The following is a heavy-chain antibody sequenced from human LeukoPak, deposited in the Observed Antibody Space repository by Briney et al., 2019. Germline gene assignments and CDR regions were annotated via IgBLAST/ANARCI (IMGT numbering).Heavy chain of an antibody. Sequence: GGSLRLSCAASGFTFDDYAMHWVRQAPGKGLEWVAVISYDGSNKYYADSVKGRFTISRDNSKNTLYLQMNSLRAEDTAVYYCARDPLQMATITRTFDYWGQGTLVTVSS. V-gene: IGHV3-30*04. D-gene: IGHD5-24*01. CDR1: GFTFDDYA. CDR3: ARDPLQMATITRTFDY. J-gene: IGHJ4*02. CDR2: ISYDGSNK.